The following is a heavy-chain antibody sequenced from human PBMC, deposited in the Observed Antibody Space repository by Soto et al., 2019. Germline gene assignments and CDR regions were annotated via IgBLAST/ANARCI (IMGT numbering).Heavy chain of an antibody. CDR1: GFTFSSYT. CDR3: ARDSVRDYLYYYYGMDV. V-gene: IGHV3-21*01. CDR2: IGTSSSYI. D-gene: IGHD4-17*01. Sequence: LILSCAASGFTFSSYTINWVRHAPVGWLDWVSSIGTSSSYIYYADSVKGRFTISRDNAKNSLFLQMNSLRADDTAVYYCARDSVRDYLYYYYGMDVWGQGTTVTVSS. J-gene: IGHJ6*02.